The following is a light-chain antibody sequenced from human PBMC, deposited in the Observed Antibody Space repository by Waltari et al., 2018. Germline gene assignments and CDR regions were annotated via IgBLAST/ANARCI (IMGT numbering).Light chain of an antibody. CDR1: SSNIGSNY. CDR3: AAWDDSLSRWL. J-gene: IGLJ3*02. Sequence: QSVLTQPPSASGTPGQRVTISCSGRSSNIGSNYVYWYPHVPGAAPKLLICRNNRRPSGVRGRFSVSKSGTSASLAISGRRSEDEADYYCAAWDDSLSRWLLGGGTKLTVL. V-gene: IGLV1-47*01. CDR2: RNN.